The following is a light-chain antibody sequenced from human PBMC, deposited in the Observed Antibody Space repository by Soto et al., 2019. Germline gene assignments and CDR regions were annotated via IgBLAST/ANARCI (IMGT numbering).Light chain of an antibody. J-gene: IGKJ3*01. CDR2: GAS. CDR1: QSVSSSY. Sequence: PGERATLFCRASQSVSSSYLAWYQQKPGQAPRLLIYGASSRATGIPDRFSGSGSGTDFTLTISRLEPEDFAVYYCQQYGSSPFTFGPGTKVDIK. CDR3: QQYGSSPFT. V-gene: IGKV3-20*01.